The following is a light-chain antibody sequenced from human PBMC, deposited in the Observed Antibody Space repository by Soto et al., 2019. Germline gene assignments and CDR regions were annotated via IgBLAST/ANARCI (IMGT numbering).Light chain of an antibody. CDR2: DVS. Sequence: QSALTQPASVSGSPGQSITISCTGTSSDVGSYNYVSLYQQYPGKAPKLMIYDVSNRPSGVSYRFSGSKSGNTASLTISGLQAEDEADYYCSSYTTRSTHVVFGGGTKLTVL. CDR1: SSDVGSYNY. CDR3: SSYTTRSTHVV. J-gene: IGLJ2*01. V-gene: IGLV2-14*01.